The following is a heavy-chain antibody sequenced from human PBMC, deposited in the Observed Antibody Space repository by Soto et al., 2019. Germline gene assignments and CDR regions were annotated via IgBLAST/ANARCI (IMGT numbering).Heavy chain of an antibody. Sequence: ATSVKVSCKASGYTLTSHHLHWVRQAPGQGLEWMGIINPNDGGTLYAQKFQGRVTMTRDTSTSTAYMELSSLRSEDTAVYYCARVAWQSLDYWGQGTLVTVSS. V-gene: IGHV1-46*01. D-gene: IGHD5-12*01. CDR1: GYTLTSHH. CDR3: ARVAWQSLDY. CDR2: INPNDGGT. J-gene: IGHJ4*02.